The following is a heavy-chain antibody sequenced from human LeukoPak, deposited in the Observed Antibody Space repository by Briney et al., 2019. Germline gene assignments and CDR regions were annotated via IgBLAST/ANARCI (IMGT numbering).Heavy chain of an antibody. J-gene: IGHJ4*02. CDR3: ARLWDSSSSRHFDY. V-gene: IGHV3-30*02. CDR1: GFTFSSYA. D-gene: IGHD6-6*01. CDR2: IHYDGSNN. Sequence: TGGSLRLSCAASGFTFSSYAMHWVRQAPGKGLEWVAFIHYDGSNNYYADSVKGRFTISRDNAKNTLYLQMNNLRAEDTAVYFCARLWDSSSSRHFDYWGQGTLVTVSS.